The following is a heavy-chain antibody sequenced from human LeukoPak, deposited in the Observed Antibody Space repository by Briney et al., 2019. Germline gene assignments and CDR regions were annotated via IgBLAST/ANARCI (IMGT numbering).Heavy chain of an antibody. V-gene: IGHV1-18*01. D-gene: IGHD3-3*01. CDR3: ARDEYYDFWSGYYNGLYYFDY. CDR1: GYTFTSYG. Sequence: ASVKVSCKASGYTFTSYGISWVRQAPGQGLEWMGWISAYNGNKNYAQKLQGGVTMTTDTSTSTAYMELRSLRSDDTAVYYCARDEYYDFWSGYYNGLYYFDYWGQGTLVTVSS. J-gene: IGHJ4*02. CDR2: ISAYNGNK.